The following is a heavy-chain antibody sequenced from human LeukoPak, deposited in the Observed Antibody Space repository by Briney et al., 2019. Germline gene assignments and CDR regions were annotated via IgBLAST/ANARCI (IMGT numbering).Heavy chain of an antibody. CDR2: IWYDGSNK. V-gene: IGHV3-33*06. Sequence: PGGSLRLSCAASGFTFSSYGMRWVRQAPGKGLEWVAVIWYDGSNKYYADSVKGRFTISRDNSKNTLYLQMNSLRAEDTAVYYCAKTGRDFWSGYSWYYYYMDVWGKGTTVTVSS. D-gene: IGHD3-3*01. CDR3: AKTGRDFWSGYSWYYYYMDV. J-gene: IGHJ6*03. CDR1: GFTFSSYG.